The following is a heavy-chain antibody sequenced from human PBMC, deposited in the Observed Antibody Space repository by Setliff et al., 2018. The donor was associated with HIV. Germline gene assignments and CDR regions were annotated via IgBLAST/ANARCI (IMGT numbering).Heavy chain of an antibody. CDR3: ARVMIGYSGYDAFDY. J-gene: IGHJ4*02. V-gene: IGHV3-74*01. CDR2: INIDGGST. D-gene: IGHD5-12*01. CDR1: GFTFRSYW. Sequence: PGESLKISCAASGFTFRSYWMYWVRQPPGKGLVWVSRINIDGGSTNYADSVKGRFTISRDNAKNSLYLQMNSLRAEDTAVYYCARVMIGYSGYDAFDYWGQGTLVTVSS.